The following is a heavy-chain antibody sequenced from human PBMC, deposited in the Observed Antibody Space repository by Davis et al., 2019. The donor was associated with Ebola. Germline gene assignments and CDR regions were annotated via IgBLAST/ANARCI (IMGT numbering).Heavy chain of an antibody. CDR2: ISSDSDYI. J-gene: IGHJ4*02. CDR1: GFTFSTYS. D-gene: IGHD3-16*01. CDR3: AKSAALRGTRAIDY. V-gene: IGHV3-21*01. Sequence: GGSLRLSCAASGFTFSTYSMSWVRQAPGKGLEWVSSISSDSDYIYYADSAKGRFTISRDNAKNSLYLQMNSLRAEDTAVYYCAKSAALRGTRAIDYWGQGTLVTVSS.